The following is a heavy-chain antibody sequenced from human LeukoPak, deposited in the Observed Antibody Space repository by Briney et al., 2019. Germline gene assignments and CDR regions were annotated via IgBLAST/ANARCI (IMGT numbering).Heavy chain of an antibody. CDR3: ARDDGAGGPFDY. J-gene: IGHJ4*02. V-gene: IGHV3-66*01. D-gene: IGHD3-10*01. CDR1: GFTFSSYA. CDR2: IYSGGST. Sequence: PGGSLRLSCAASGFTFSSYAMSWVRQAPGNGLEWVSVIYSGGSTYYADSVKGRFTISRDNSKNTLYLQMNSLRAEDTAVYYCARDDGAGGPFDYWGQGTLVTVSS.